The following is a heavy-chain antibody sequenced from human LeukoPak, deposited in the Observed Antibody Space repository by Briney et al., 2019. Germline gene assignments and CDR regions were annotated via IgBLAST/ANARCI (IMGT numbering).Heavy chain of an antibody. Sequence: ASVKVSCKASGYTFTSYYMHWVRQAPGQGLEWIGIINPSGGSTSYAQKFQGRVTMTRDTSTSTVYMELSSLRSEDTAVYYCARDARSYSSSLYNWFDPWGQGTLVTVSS. CDR1: GYTFTSYY. D-gene: IGHD6-6*01. J-gene: IGHJ5*02. CDR3: ARDARSYSSSLYNWFDP. CDR2: INPSGGST. V-gene: IGHV1-46*01.